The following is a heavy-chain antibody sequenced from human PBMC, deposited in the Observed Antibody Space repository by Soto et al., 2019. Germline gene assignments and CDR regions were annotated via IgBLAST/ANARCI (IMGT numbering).Heavy chain of an antibody. V-gene: IGHV1-18*01. Sequence: QVRLVQSGAEVREPGASVKVSCKASGYTFTNYGVSWVRQAPGQGLEWMGWIGGYEGNTNYAQKLQGRVTLTTDTSTSTAYMELRSLRSDDTAVYYCAPHTLDTGMPSGYWGQGTLVTVSS. D-gene: IGHD5-18*01. CDR3: APHTLDTGMPSGY. CDR1: GYTFTNYG. J-gene: IGHJ4*02. CDR2: IGGYEGNT.